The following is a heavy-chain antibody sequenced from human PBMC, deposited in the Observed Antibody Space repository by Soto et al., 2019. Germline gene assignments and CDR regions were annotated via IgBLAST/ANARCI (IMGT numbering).Heavy chain of an antibody. V-gene: IGHV3-11*05. Sequence: QVQLVESGGGLVKPGGSLRLSCAASGFTFNDYYMSWIRQAPGKGLEWVSDINTSSSYTKYADSVKGRFTISRDNAKNSVYLQMSSLRAEDTAVYYCARSSGRYCRGGSCYWGYAFHIWGQGTMVTVSS. CDR1: GFTFNDYY. CDR3: ARSSGRYCRGGSCYWGYAFHI. CDR2: INTSSSYT. D-gene: IGHD2-15*01. J-gene: IGHJ3*02.